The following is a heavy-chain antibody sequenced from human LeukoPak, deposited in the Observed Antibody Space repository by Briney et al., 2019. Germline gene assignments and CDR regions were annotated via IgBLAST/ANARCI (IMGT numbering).Heavy chain of an antibody. J-gene: IGHJ4*02. Sequence: GGSLRLSCAASGFTFSSYAMSWVRQAPGKGLEWASDISGSGDNTYYAKSVKGRFTISRDNSKNTLYLQMNSLRDEDTAIYYCAKVGSSSCYNFIDYWGQGTLVTVSS. V-gene: IGHV3-23*01. D-gene: IGHD2-2*02. CDR2: ISGSGDNT. CDR3: AKVGSSSCYNFIDY. CDR1: GFTFSSYA.